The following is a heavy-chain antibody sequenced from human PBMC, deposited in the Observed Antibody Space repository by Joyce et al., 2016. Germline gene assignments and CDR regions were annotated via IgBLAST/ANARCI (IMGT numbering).Heavy chain of an antibody. CDR3: ARVPRFDTWYFDL. Sequence: QVQLVESGGGVVQPGRSLRISCAATGFTVESHVVHWVRQAPGKGLGWVAVIWYDGSEKYYTDSVKGRFTISRDISENTLSLQMDSLRVEDTAVYYCARVPRFDTWYFDLWGRGTLVTVSS. CDR1: GFTVESHV. D-gene: IGHD3-10*01. CDR2: IWYDGSEK. J-gene: IGHJ2*01. V-gene: IGHV3-33*01.